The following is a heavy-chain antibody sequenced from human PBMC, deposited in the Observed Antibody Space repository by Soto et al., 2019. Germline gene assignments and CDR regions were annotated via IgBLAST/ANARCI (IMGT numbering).Heavy chain of an antibody. CDR1: GGTFSNYA. CDR2: IIPILDAV. J-gene: IGHJ4*02. Sequence: QLQLVQSGAEVKKPGSSVKVSCKASGGTFSNYAISWVRQAPGHGLEWMGGIIPILDAVFYAPKFQDRVTITADESTSTAYIQLSSLRSEDTAMYYCARDRNSYGSGNSPPDFGYWGQGTLVTVSS. V-gene: IGHV1-69*01. D-gene: IGHD3-10*01. CDR3: ARDRNSYGSGNSPPDFGY.